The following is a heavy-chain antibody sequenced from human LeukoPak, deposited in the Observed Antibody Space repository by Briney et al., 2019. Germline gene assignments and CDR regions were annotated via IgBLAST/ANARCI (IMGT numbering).Heavy chain of an antibody. J-gene: IGHJ4*02. CDR2: INSGDGGT. V-gene: IGHV1-46*01. CDR3: AREWGPGSSWYFDF. D-gene: IGHD3-10*01. CDR1: GYTFTSNY. Sequence: ASVKVSCKASGYTFTSNYMHWVRQAPGQGLEWMGAINSGDGGTTLPQKFQGRVTLTRDTSTSTLYMELSSLRSEDTAIYYCAREWGPGSSWYFDFWGQGTLVTVSS.